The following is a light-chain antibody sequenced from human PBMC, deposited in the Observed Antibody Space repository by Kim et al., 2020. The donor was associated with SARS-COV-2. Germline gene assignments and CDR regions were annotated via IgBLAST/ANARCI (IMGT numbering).Light chain of an antibody. CDR2: NVS. Sequence: QSINISCTGTSRDVGGYNYVSWYQQHPGKAPKLMIYNVSKRPSGVSNRFSGSKSGNTASLTISGLQAEDEADYYCSSYTSSSTNVVFGGGTQLAVL. CDR3: SSYTSSSTNVV. V-gene: IGLV2-14*04. CDR1: SRDVGGYNY. J-gene: IGLJ2*01.